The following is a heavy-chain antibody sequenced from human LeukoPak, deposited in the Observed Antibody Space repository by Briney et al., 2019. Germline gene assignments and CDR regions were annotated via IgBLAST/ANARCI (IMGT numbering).Heavy chain of an antibody. CDR2: INSDGSST. CDR3: VGSGWSNWFDP. Sequence: PGGSLRLSCAASGFTFSSYWMHWVRQAPGKGLVWVSRINSDGSSTSYADSVKGRFTISRDNAKNTLYLQMNSLRAEDTAVYYCVGSGWSNWFDPWGQGTLVTVSS. J-gene: IGHJ5*02. CDR1: GFTFSSYW. D-gene: IGHD6-19*01. V-gene: IGHV3-74*01.